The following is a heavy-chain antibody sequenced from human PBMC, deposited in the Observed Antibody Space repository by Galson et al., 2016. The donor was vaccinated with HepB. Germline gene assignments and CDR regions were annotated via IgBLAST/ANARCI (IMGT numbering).Heavy chain of an antibody. CDR3: ARDPLAVAGTWDYLDY. V-gene: IGHV6-1*01. CDR1: GDSVSSNSAA. J-gene: IGHJ4*02. Sequence: CAISGDSVSSNSAAWNWIRQSPSRGLEWLGRTYYRSKWYNDYAVSVKSRITVNPDTSRNQFSLQLNSVTPEDTAVYYCARDPLAVAGTWDYLDYWGQGTLVTVSS. D-gene: IGHD6-19*01. CDR2: TYYRSKWYN.